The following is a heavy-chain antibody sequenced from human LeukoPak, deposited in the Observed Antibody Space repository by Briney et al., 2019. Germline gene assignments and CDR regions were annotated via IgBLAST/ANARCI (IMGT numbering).Heavy chain of an antibody. Sequence: GGSLRLSCAASEFTFSRYWMTWVRQAPGKGLEWVANIKKDGSNKNYVDSVKGRFTISRDNAKNSLYPQMNSLRVEDTAVYYCARDVSDEYDSASRIHLDFWGRGSLVTVSS. D-gene: IGHD2/OR15-2a*01. J-gene: IGHJ4*02. V-gene: IGHV3-7*01. CDR2: IKKDGSNK. CDR3: ARDVSDEYDSASRIHLDF. CDR1: EFTFSRYW.